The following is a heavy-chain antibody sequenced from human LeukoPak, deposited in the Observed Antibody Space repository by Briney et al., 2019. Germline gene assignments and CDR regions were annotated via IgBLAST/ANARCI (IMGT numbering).Heavy chain of an antibody. CDR2: IKQDGSET. CDR1: GFTFSSYW. J-gene: IGHJ4*01. V-gene: IGHV3-7*01. Sequence: GGSLRLSCAASGFTFSSYWMSWVRQVPGKGLEWVANIKQDGSETTYADSVRGRFTIFRDNAKDSVYLQMNRLRAEDSATYYCVREGFYFFDFWGQGTLVTVSS. CDR3: VREGFYFFDF.